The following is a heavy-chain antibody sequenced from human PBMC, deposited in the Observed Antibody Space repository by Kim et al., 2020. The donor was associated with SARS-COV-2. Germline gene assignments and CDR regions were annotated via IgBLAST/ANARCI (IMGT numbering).Heavy chain of an antibody. J-gene: IGHJ6*03. V-gene: IGHV4-34*01. Sequence: HPSLKSRVTISGDTSKNQFSLKLSSVTAADTAAYYCARRVYYYYYYMDVWGKGTTVTVSS. CDR3: ARRVYYYYYYMDV.